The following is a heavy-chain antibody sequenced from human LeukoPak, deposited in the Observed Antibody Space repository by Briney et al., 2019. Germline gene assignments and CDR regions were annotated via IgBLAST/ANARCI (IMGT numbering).Heavy chain of an antibody. J-gene: IGHJ4*02. D-gene: IGHD3-22*01. CDR2: IYYSGST. CDR3: ARLYDSSGYYQN. CDR1: GGSISSSSYY. V-gene: IGHV4-39*07. Sequence: SETLSLTCTVSGGSISSSSYYWGWIRQPPGKGLEWIGSIYYSGSTYYNPSLKSRVSISVDTSKNQFSLKLSSVTAADTAVYYCARLYDSSGYYQNWGQGTLVTVSS.